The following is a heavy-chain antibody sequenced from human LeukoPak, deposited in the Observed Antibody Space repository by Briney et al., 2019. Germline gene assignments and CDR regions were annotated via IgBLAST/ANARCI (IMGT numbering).Heavy chain of an antibody. V-gene: IGHV1-46*01. Sequence: RGSLKASSKPSGYTSTSYTMHWVRPTPEQGRGWVGIINPSGGSTSYEQKFQGRVSMTRDTSTSTVYMEVSSLRSEDTSVYCCARGMGVARCYYYGMDVWGQGSTVTVSS. J-gene: IGHJ6*02. D-gene: IGHD3-16*01. CDR2: INPSGGST. CDR3: ARGMGVARCYYYGMDV. CDR1: GYTSTSYT.